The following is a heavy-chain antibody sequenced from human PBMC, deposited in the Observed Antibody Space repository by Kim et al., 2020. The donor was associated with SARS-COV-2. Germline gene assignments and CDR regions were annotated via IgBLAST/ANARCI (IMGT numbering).Heavy chain of an antibody. Sequence: ASVKVSCKASGYTFTSYGISWVRQAPGQGLEWMGWISAYNGNTNYAQKLQGRVTMTTDTSTSTAYMELRSLRSDDTAVYYCARKGDIVVVPAAIRDYYYGMDVWGQGTTVTVSS. CDR1: GYTFTSYG. CDR2: ISAYNGNT. J-gene: IGHJ6*02. D-gene: IGHD2-2*02. V-gene: IGHV1-18*04. CDR3: ARKGDIVVVPAAIRDYYYGMDV.